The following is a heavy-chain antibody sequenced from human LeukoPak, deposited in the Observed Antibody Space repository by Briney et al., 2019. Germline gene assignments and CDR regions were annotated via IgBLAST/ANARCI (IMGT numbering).Heavy chain of an antibody. CDR2: ISSIGSTR. CDR1: GFTFSNYE. Sequence: GGSLRLSCAASGFTFSNYEMNWVRQAPGKGLEWVSYISSIGSTRYYADSVKGQFSISRDNDKNSLYLQMNSLRVEDTAVYYCAREGPYDTIDYWGQGTLVTVSS. CDR3: AREGPYDTIDY. V-gene: IGHV3-48*03. D-gene: IGHD3-9*01. J-gene: IGHJ4*02.